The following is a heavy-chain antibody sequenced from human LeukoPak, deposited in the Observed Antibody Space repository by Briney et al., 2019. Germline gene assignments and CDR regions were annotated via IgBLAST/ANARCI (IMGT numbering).Heavy chain of an antibody. CDR2: IYYSGST. V-gene: IGHV4-59*12. Sequence: KSSETLSLTCTVSGGSISSYYWSWIRQPPGKGLEWIGYIYYSGSTNYNPSLKSRVTMPVDTSKNQFSLKLSSVTAADTAVYYCARDLSGSSWYDDAFDIWGQGTMVTVSS. CDR1: GGSISSYY. D-gene: IGHD6-13*01. CDR3: ARDLSGSSWYDDAFDI. J-gene: IGHJ3*02.